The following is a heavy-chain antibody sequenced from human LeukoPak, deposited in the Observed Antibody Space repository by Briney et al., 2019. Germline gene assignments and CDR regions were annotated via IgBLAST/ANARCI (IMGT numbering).Heavy chain of an antibody. Sequence: SQTLSLTCTVSGGSISSGSYYWSWIRQPAGKGLEWIGRIYTSGGTNYNPSLKSRVTISVDTSKNQFSLKLSSVTAADTAVYYCARVGCSSTSCYGWFYYMDVWGKGTTVTVSS. J-gene: IGHJ6*03. V-gene: IGHV4-61*02. CDR3: ARVGCSSTSCYGWFYYMDV. CDR2: IYTSGGT. CDR1: GGSISSGSYY. D-gene: IGHD2-2*01.